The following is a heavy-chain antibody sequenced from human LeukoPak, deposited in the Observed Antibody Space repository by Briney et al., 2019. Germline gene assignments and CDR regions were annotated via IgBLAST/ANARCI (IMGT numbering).Heavy chain of an antibody. D-gene: IGHD2-21*02. CDR2: IYYSGST. CDR1: GGSISSGGYY. CDR3: ARAGALAYCGGDCSDYFDY. Sequence: SQTLSLTCTVSGGSISSGGYYWSWIRQHPGKGLEWIGYIYYSGSTYYNPSLKSRVTISVDTSKNQFSLKLSSVTAADTAVYYCARAGALAYCGGDCSDYFDYWGQGTLVTVSS. V-gene: IGHV4-31*03. J-gene: IGHJ4*02.